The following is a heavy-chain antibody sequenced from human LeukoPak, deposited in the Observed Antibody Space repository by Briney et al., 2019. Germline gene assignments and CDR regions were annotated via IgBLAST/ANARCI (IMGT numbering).Heavy chain of an antibody. CDR1: GFTFNSYE. D-gene: IGHD2-21*02. CDR3: ARTSGDWAPFDY. J-gene: IGHJ4*02. V-gene: IGHV3-48*03. Sequence: GGSLRLSCAASGFTFNSYEMNWVRQAPGKGLEWVSYISSSGSTIYYADSVKGRFTISRDNAKNSLYLQMNSLRAEDTAVYYCARTSGDWAPFDYWGQGTLVTVSS. CDR2: ISSSGSTI.